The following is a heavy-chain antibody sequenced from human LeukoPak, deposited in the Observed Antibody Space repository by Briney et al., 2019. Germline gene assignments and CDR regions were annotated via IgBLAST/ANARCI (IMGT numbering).Heavy chain of an antibody. CDR1: GGSISSSSYY. Sequence: SETLSLTCTVSGGSISSSSYYWGWIRQPPGKGLEWIGSIYYSGSTYYNPSLKSRVTISVDTSKNQFSLKLSSVTAADTAVYYCARQGSSWFFDPWGQGTLVAVSS. CDR2: IYYSGST. V-gene: IGHV4-39*01. CDR3: ARQGSSWFFDP. J-gene: IGHJ5*02. D-gene: IGHD6-13*01.